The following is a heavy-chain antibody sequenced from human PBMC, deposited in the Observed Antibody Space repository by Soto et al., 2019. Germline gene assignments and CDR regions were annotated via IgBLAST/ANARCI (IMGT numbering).Heavy chain of an antibody. CDR1: GFTFSSYA. D-gene: IGHD3-22*01. V-gene: IGHV3-23*01. J-gene: IGHJ4*02. CDR2: ISSSGGST. CDR3: AKYQPMTQPRPYFDY. Sequence: EVQLLESVGDLIQPGGSLRLSCAASGFTFSSYAMSWVRQAPGKGLGWVSAISSSGGSTFYADSVKGRFTISRDNSRNTLYLQMNSLRAADTAIYYCAKYQPMTQPRPYFDYWGQGTLVTVSS.